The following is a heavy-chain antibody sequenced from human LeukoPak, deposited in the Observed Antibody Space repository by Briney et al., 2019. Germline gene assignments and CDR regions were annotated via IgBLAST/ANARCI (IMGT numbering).Heavy chain of an antibody. CDR3: AIDLRYYGSGSYSYSDY. D-gene: IGHD3-10*01. V-gene: IGHV3-30*03. Sequence: GGSLRLSCAASGFTFSSYGMHWVRQAPGKGLEWVAVISYDGSNKYYADSVKGRFTISRDNSKNTLYLQMNSLRAEDTAVYYCAIDLRYYGSGSYSYSDYWGQGTLVTVSS. J-gene: IGHJ4*02. CDR1: GFTFSSYG. CDR2: ISYDGSNK.